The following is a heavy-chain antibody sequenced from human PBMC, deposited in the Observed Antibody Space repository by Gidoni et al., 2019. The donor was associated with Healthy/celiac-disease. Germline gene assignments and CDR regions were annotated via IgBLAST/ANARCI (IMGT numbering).Heavy chain of an antibody. Sequence: QVQLVQPGAEVKKPGSSVKVSCKASGGTFRSYAISWVRQAPGQGLEWMGGIIPIFGTANYAQKFQGRVTITADESTSTAYMELSSLRSEDTAVYYCAREALHLIVPGPMDVWGQGTTVTVSS. J-gene: IGHJ6*02. V-gene: IGHV1-69*01. D-gene: IGHD3-22*01. CDR3: AREALHLIVPGPMDV. CDR2: IIPIFGTA. CDR1: GGTFRSYA.